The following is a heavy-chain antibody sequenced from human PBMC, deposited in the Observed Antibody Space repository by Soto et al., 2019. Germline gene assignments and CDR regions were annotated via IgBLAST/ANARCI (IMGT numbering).Heavy chain of an antibody. CDR3: ARVHTVTTPHNHYYYYYYVDV. D-gene: IGHD4-4*01. Sequence: SETLSLTCTVSGGSISSYYWSWIRQPPGKGLEWIGYIYYSGSTNYNPSLKSRVTISVDTSKNQFSLKLSSVTAADTAVYYCARVHTVTTPHNHYYYYYYVDVWGKGTTVTVSS. CDR1: GGSISSYY. V-gene: IGHV4-59*08. CDR2: IYYSGST. J-gene: IGHJ6*03.